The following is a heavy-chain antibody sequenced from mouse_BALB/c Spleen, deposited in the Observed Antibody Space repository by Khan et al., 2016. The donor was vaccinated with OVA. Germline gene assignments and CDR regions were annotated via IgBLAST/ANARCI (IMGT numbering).Heavy chain of an antibody. CDR1: GYSITSGYG. J-gene: IGHJ2*01. D-gene: IGHD1-2*01. CDR2: ISYSGNT. Sequence: QLEESGPGLVKPSQSLSLTCTVTGYSITSGYGWNWIRQFPGNKLEWMGYISYSGNTNYNPSLKSRISITRDTSKNQFFLQLNSVTTEDTATYYWARTARIKYWGQGTTLTVSS. CDR3: ARTARIKY. V-gene: IGHV3-2*02.